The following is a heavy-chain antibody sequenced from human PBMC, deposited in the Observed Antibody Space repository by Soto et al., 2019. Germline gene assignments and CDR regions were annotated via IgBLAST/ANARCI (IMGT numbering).Heavy chain of an antibody. Sequence: QVQLVESGGGVVQPGRSLRLSCAASGFTFSSYAMHWVRQAPGKGLEWVAVISYDGSNKYYADSVKGRFTISRDNSKKMQDLQMNNLRAEDTAVYYCARSYCSGGSCYGYFDYWGQGTLVTVSS. CDR1: GFTFSSYA. D-gene: IGHD2-15*01. V-gene: IGHV3-30-3*01. CDR3: ARSYCSGGSCYGYFDY. CDR2: ISYDGSNK. J-gene: IGHJ4*02.